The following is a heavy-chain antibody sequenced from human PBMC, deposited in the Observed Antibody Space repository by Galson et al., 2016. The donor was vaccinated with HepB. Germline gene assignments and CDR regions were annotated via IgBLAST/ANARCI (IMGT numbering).Heavy chain of an antibody. CDR1: GGSINSRSHY. CDR2: IYYIGST. D-gene: IGHD1-26*01. CDR3: ARFLGSYFLVDH. Sequence: ETLSLTCTVSGGSINSRSHYWGWIRQPPEKGLEWIGSIYYIGSTYYNPSLKSRVTISVDTSKNQFSLKLNSVTTADTAVFYCARFLGSYFLVDHWGQGTLVIVSS. J-gene: IGHJ4*02. V-gene: IGHV4-39*01.